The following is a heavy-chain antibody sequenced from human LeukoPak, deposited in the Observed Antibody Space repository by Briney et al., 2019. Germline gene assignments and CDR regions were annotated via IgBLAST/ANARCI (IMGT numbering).Heavy chain of an antibody. D-gene: IGHD1-14*01. Sequence: GGSLRLSCAASGFTFNSYWMSWVRQAPGKGLEWVANIKKDGSYIYYVNSVKGRFTISRDNAKNSLYLHMSSLRAEDTAAYYCARLTATSPPAFDYWGQGTLVTVSS. J-gene: IGHJ4*02. CDR3: ARLTATSPPAFDY. CDR1: GFTFNSYW. V-gene: IGHV3-7*01. CDR2: IKKDGSYI.